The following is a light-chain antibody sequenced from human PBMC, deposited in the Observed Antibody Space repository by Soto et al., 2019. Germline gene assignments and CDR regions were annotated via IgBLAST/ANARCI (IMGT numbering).Light chain of an antibody. CDR1: SSDVGSYNL. V-gene: IGLV2-23*02. J-gene: IGLJ1*01. CDR2: EVS. CDR3: CSYAGSSTYV. Sequence: QSVLNQPASVSGSPGQSITISCTGTSSDVGSYNLVSWYQQHPGKAPKVMIYEVSKRPSGVPNRFSGSKSGNTASLTISGLQAEDEADYYCCSYAGSSTYVFGTGTKVTV.